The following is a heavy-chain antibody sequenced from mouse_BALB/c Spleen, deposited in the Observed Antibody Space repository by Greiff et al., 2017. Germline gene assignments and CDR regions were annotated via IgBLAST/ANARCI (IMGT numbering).Heavy chain of an antibody. V-gene: IGHV2-9*02. Sequence: AQLQQSGPGLVAPSQSLSITCTASGSSLTSYVVHWVRQPPGKGLEWLGVICAGGSTNYNSALMSRLSISKDNSKGQVFLRMNSLQTDDTAMYYRGSTVRAMDYWGQGTSVTVS. CDR1: GSSLTSYV. CDR3: GSTVRAMDY. CDR2: ICAGGST. D-gene: IGHD1-1*01. J-gene: IGHJ4*01.